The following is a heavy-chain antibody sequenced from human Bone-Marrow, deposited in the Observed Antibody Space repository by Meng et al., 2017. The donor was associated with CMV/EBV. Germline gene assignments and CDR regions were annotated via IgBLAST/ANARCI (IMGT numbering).Heavy chain of an antibody. V-gene: IGHV3-30-3*01. Sequence: GGSLRLSCAASGFTFSSYAMHWVRQAPGKGLEWVAVISYDGSNKYYADSVKGRFTISRDNSKNTLYLQMNSLRAEDTAVYYCARDPQVVPAARHCYYYGMDVWGQGITVTVSS. D-gene: IGHD2-2*01. CDR1: GFTFSSYA. J-gene: IGHJ6*02. CDR3: ARDPQVVPAARHCYYYGMDV. CDR2: ISYDGSNK.